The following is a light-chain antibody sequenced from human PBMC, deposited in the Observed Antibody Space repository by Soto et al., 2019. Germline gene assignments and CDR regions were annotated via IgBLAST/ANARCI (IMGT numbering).Light chain of an antibody. J-gene: IGKJ1*01. CDR2: AAS. CDR1: QSIDSK. Sequence: IVMTQSPDTLSVSPGERATLSCRAGQSIDSKLAWYQQRPGQAPRLLIYAASTRATGIPARFSGSGSGTEFTLTISGLQSEDFGVYYCQQYKSWRTFGQGTNVEIK. V-gene: IGKV3-15*01. CDR3: QQYKSWRT.